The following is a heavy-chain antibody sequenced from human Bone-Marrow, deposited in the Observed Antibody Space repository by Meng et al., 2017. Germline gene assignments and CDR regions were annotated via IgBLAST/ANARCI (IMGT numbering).Heavy chain of an antibody. CDR1: GGSISSSSYY. CDR3: ARAGSGIVVVLDP. CDR2: IYYSGST. V-gene: IGHV4-39*07. Sequence: QVQLQESGPGLVKPSETLSLTCTVSGGSISSSSYYWGWIRQPPGKGLEWIGSIYYSGSTYYNPSLKSRVTISVDTSKNQFSLKLSSVTAADTAVYYCARAGSGIVVVLDPWGQGTLVTVSS. D-gene: IGHD2-2*01. J-gene: IGHJ5*02.